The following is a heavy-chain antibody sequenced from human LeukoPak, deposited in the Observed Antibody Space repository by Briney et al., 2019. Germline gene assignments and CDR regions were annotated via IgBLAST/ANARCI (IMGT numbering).Heavy chain of an antibody. J-gene: IGHJ4*02. D-gene: IGHD6-13*01. CDR2: INHSGST. Sequence: SETLSLTCAVYGGSFSGYYWSWIRQPPGKGLEWIGEINHSGSTNYNPSLKSRVTISVDTSKNQFSLKLSSVTAADTAVYYCARGFDGRQQLEALNYFDYWGQGTLVTVSS. CDR3: ARGFDGRQQLEALNYFDY. CDR1: GGSFSGYY. V-gene: IGHV4-34*01.